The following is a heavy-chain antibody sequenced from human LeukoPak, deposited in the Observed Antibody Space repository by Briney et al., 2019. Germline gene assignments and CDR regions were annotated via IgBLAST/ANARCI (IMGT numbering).Heavy chain of an antibody. V-gene: IGHV4-39*07. Sequence: SETLSLTCTVSGDSISSSSYYWGWIRQPPGKGLEWIGTIYYSGSTYYNPSLKSRVTISVDTSKNQFSLKLSSVTAADTAVYYCARGIGPVGFRYNWNYGPGYYYYMDVWGKGTTVTVSS. J-gene: IGHJ6*03. CDR1: GDSISSSSYY. D-gene: IGHD1-7*01. CDR3: ARGIGPVGFRYNWNYGPGYYYYMDV. CDR2: IYYSGST.